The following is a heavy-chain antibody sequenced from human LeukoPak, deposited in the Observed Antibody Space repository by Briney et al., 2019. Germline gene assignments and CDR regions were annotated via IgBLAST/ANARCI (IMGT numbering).Heavy chain of an antibody. CDR1: GYTFTSYA. D-gene: IGHD6-13*01. CDR2: INPNSGGT. V-gene: IGHV1-2*02. J-gene: IGHJ4*02. Sequence: ASVKVSCKASGYTFTSYAMNWVRQAPGQGLEWMGWINPNSGGTNYAQRFQGRVTMTRDTSISTAYMELSRLRSDDTAVYYCARGLGIAAAGTKYWGQGTLVTVSS. CDR3: ARGLGIAAAGTKY.